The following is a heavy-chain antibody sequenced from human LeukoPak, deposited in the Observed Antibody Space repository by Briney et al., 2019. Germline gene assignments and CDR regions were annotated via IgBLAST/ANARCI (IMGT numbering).Heavy chain of an antibody. CDR1: GFTFTSSA. CDR3: AVILGYCSGGSCLATDYFDY. V-gene: IGHV1-58*01. J-gene: IGHJ4*02. CDR2: IVVGSGNT. D-gene: IGHD2-15*01. Sequence: ASVKVSCKASGFTFTSSAVQWVRQARGQRLEWIGWIVVGSGNTNYAQKFQERVTITRDMSTSTAYMELSSLRSEDTAVYCCAVILGYCSGGSCLATDYFDYWGQGTLVTVSS.